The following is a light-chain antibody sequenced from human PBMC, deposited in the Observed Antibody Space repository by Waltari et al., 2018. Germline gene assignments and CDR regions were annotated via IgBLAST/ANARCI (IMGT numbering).Light chain of an antibody. CDR2: AAS. CDR1: QYITGCW. Sequence: IVLTQSPATLLLSPGERVILSCRASQYITGCWMTWYHQKTGQAPRLLIYAASTRAPGVPDRFSGSGSGTDFTLTISRLEPEDSGVYYCQQYDGSVVTFGGGTKVEIK. V-gene: IGKV3-20*01. CDR3: QQYDGSVVT. J-gene: IGKJ4*01.